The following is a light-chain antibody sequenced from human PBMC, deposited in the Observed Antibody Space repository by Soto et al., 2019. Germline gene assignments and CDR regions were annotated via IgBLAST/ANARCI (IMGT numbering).Light chain of an antibody. Sequence: DIQMTQSPSTLSASVVDRVTITFRASQDIRSYLAWYQQKAGRAPKLLIYAASTLQSEVPSRFSGSGSGTEFTLTISSLQPEDFATYYCQQLNSFPITFGQGTKVDIK. J-gene: IGKJ1*01. CDR1: QDIRSY. CDR2: AAS. V-gene: IGKV1-9*01. CDR3: QQLNSFPIT.